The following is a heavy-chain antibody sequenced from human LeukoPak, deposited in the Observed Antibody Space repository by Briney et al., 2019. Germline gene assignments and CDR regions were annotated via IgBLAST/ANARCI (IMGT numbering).Heavy chain of an antibody. Sequence: PGRSLRLSCAASGFTFSSYGMHWVRQAPGKGLEWVAVISYVGSNKYYADSVKGRFTISRDNSKNTLYLQMNSLRAEDTAVYYCAKTVSASYYYFYGMDVWGQGTTVTVSS. V-gene: IGHV3-30*18. CDR1: GFTFSSYG. D-gene: IGHD2-2*01. CDR2: ISYVGSNK. CDR3: AKTVSASYYYFYGMDV. J-gene: IGHJ6*02.